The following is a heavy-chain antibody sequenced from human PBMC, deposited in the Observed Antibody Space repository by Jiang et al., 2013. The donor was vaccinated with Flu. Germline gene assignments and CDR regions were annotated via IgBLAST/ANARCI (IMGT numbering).Heavy chain of an antibody. CDR2: ISHSGSTI. CDR3: ARAAEYLGPAVSPL. Sequence: VQLLESGGGLAKPGESLRLSCAASGFIFSDYFMSWMRQAPGKGLEWVAFISHSGSTIYYAENVKGRFAVSRDNAKNSLFLQMDSLRDDDTAVYYCARAAEYLGPAVSPLWGQGTLVTVSS. CDR1: GFIFSDYF. V-gene: IGHV3-11*01. J-gene: IGHJ4*02. D-gene: IGHD6-19*01.